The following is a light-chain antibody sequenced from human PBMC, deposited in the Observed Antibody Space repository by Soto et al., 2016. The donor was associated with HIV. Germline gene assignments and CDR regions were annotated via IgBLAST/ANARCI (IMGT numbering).Light chain of an antibody. Sequence: DIQMTQSPSTLSASVGDRVTITCRASQSVKNWLAWYQQKPGKVPKVLIYKASTLQNGVSSRFSGSGFGTEFSLTISSLQPDDFATYYCQQYSGYSLTFGGGTKVEVK. J-gene: IGKJ4*01. CDR3: QQYSGYSLT. CDR1: QSVKNW. CDR2: KAS. V-gene: IGKV1-5*03.